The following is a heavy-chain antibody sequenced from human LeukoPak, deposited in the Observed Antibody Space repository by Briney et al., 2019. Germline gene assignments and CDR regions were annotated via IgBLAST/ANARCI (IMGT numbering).Heavy chain of an antibody. J-gene: IGHJ4*02. V-gene: IGHV4-59*01. CDR1: GGSISSYY. Sequence: SETLSLTCTVSGGSISSYYWSWIRQPPGKGLEWIGYIYYSGSTNYNPSFKSRVTISVDTSKNQFSLKLSSVTAADTAVYYCARSSISSGWYSFDYWGQGTLVTVSS. D-gene: IGHD6-19*01. CDR3: ARSSISSGWYSFDY. CDR2: IYYSGST.